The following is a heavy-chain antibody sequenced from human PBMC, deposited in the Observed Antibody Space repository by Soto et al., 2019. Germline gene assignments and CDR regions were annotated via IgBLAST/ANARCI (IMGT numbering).Heavy chain of an antibody. V-gene: IGHV4-59*01. D-gene: IGHD3-10*01. J-gene: IGHJ6*02. Sequence: PSETLSLTCTVPGGSIRSYYWSWIRQPPGKGLEWIGYIYYSGSTNYNPSLKSRVTISVDTSKNQFSLKLSSVTAADTAVYYCARDLNTYYYGSGRPARYYYYYGMDVWGQGTTVTVSS. CDR2: IYYSGST. CDR3: ARDLNTYYYGSGRPARYYYYYGMDV. CDR1: GGSIRSYY.